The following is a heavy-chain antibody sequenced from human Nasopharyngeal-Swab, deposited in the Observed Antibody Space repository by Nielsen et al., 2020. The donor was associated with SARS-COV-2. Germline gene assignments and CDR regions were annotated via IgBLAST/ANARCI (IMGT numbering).Heavy chain of an antibody. CDR1: GFSLSTSGVG. Sequence: SGPTLVKPTQTITLTCTFSGFSLSTSGVGVGWIRQPPGKALEWLALIYWDDDKRYSPSLKSRLTITKDTSKNQVVLTMTNMDPVDTATYYCTHYMVRGVYFDYWGQGTLVTVSS. J-gene: IGHJ4*02. CDR3: THYMVRGVYFDY. CDR2: IYWDDDK. D-gene: IGHD3-10*01. V-gene: IGHV2-5*02.